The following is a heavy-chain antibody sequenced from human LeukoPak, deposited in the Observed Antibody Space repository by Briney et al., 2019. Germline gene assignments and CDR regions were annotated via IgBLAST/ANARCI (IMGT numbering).Heavy chain of an antibody. D-gene: IGHD2-21*01. Sequence: PGGSLRVSCAASGFTFDDYGMTWVRQVPGKGLEWVSDIDWNGGSTGYADSVKGRFTISRDNAKNSLYLQMNNLRGEDTAVYYCARVPLHIYSEYYYYMDVWGRGTTVTVSS. V-gene: IGHV3-20*04. J-gene: IGHJ6*03. CDR1: GFTFDDYG. CDR2: IDWNGGST. CDR3: ARVPLHIYSEYYYYMDV.